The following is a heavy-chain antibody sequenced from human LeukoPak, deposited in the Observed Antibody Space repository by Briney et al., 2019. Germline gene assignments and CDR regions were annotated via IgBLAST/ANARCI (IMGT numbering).Heavy chain of an antibody. CDR2: INPNSGGT. J-gene: IGHJ4*02. D-gene: IGHD6-13*01. V-gene: IGHV1-2*02. CDR1: GYTFTGYY. CDR3: ARVSSQQLADYYFDY. Sequence: ASVKVSCKASGYTFTGYYMHWVRQAPGQGLEWVGWINPNSGGTNYAQKFQGRVTMTRDTSISTAYMELSRLRSDDTAVYYCARVSSQQLADYYFDYWGQGTLVTVSS.